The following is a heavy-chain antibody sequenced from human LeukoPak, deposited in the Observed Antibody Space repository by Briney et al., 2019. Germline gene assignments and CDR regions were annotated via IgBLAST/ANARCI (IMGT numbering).Heavy chain of an antibody. D-gene: IGHD3-3*01. CDR1: GGSFSGYY. CDR2: INHSGST. V-gene: IGHV4-34*01. J-gene: IGHJ4*02. Sequence: PSETLSLTCAVYGGSFSGYYWSWIRQPPGKGLEWIGEINHSGSTNYNPSLKSRVTISVDTSKNQFSLKLSSVTAADTAVYYCARAYYDFWSGHPDYWGQGTLVTVSS. CDR3: ARAYYDFWSGHPDY.